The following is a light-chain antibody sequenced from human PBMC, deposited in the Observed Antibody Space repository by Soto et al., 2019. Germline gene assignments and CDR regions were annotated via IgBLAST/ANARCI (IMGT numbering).Light chain of an antibody. Sequence: DIQMTQSPSTLSASVGDGISIICRASQSSSRWLARSRQKPGKAPKLLIYDPSSLKSWGPSRFSGRRSGTEFTPTVSYLPPDDLATYYCHQYNTYSLSFDPGPNVDLK. CDR3: HQYNTYSLS. J-gene: IGKJ3*01. CDR1: QSSSRW. CDR2: DPS. V-gene: IGKV1-5*02.